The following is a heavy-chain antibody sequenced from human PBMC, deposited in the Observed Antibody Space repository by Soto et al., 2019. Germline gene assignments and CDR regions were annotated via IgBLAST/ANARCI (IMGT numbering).Heavy chain of an antibody. CDR1: GGTFSSYA. Sequence: QVQLVQSGAEVKKPGSSVKVSCKASGGTFSSYAISWVRQAPGQGLEWMGGIIPIFGTANYAQKFQGRVTITADKSTSTAYMELSSLRSEETAVYYCSRVRYGSGWFLITYYWFDSWCQGTLVTVSS. D-gene: IGHD6-19*01. J-gene: IGHJ5*01. CDR2: IIPIFGTA. V-gene: IGHV1-69*06. CDR3: SRVRYGSGWFLITYYWFDS.